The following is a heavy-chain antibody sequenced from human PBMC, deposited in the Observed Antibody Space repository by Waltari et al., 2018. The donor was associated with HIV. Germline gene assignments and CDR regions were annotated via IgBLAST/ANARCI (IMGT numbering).Heavy chain of an antibody. V-gene: IGHV4-34*02. Sequence: QVQLQQWGAGLLKPSETLSLTCAVYGGSLSGYYWRWVRQPPGKGLEWIGEINHSGTTNYSPSLKRRVAMSVDTSKNQFSLKLNSVTAEDTAVYYCARGLQLNGGSADLDCWGHGALVTVSS. D-gene: IGHD3-16*01. CDR3: ARGLQLNGGSADLDC. CDR1: GGSLSGYY. J-gene: IGHJ4*01. CDR2: INHSGTT.